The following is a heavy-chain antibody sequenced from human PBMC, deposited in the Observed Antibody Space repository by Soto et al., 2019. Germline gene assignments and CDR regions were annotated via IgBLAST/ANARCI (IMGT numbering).Heavy chain of an antibody. CDR2: IIPILGIA. D-gene: IGHD3-10*01. Sequence: GASVKVSCKASGGTFSSYTISWVRQAPGQGLEWMGRIIPILGIANYARKFQGRVTITADKSTSTAYMELSSLRSEDTAVYYCARGGYYGSAPAFDIWGQGTMVTVSS. CDR1: GGTFSSYT. CDR3: ARGGYYGSAPAFDI. V-gene: IGHV1-69*02. J-gene: IGHJ3*02.